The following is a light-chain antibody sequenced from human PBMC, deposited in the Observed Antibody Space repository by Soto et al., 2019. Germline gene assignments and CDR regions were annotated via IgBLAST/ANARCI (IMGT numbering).Light chain of an antibody. Sequence: AIQMTQSPSSLSSSVGDRVTITCRASQDIRTDVAWYQQKPGKAPTLLIFAASSLQSGVSSRFSGSGSGTDFTLTLSSLQPEDFATYYCLQDYIYPSTFGQGTKLEIK. J-gene: IGKJ2*01. CDR2: AAS. CDR1: QDIRTD. CDR3: LQDYIYPST. V-gene: IGKV1-6*01.